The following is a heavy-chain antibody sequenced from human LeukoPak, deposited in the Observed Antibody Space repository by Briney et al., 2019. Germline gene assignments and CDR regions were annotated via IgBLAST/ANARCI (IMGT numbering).Heavy chain of an antibody. V-gene: IGHV3-30*02. D-gene: IGHD3/OR15-3a*01. J-gene: IGHJ4*02. CDR3: AKDHMIFGAVREYFDY. CDR1: GFTFSSYG. Sequence: GGSLRLSCAASGFTFSSYGMHWVRQAPDKGLEWVAFIRYDGSNKYYADSVKGRFTISRDNSKNTLYLQMNSLRAEDTAVYYCAKDHMIFGAVREYFDYWGQGTLVTVSS. CDR2: IRYDGSNK.